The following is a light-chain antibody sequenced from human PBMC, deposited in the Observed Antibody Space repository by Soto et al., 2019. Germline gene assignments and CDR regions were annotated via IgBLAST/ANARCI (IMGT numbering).Light chain of an antibody. Sequence: EIVMTQSPATLSVSPGERATLSCRASQSVSSNLAWYQKKPGQDPRILIYGASTRATGIPARFSGSGSGTEFNLTISRLQSEDLAVYYCQQYNNWPRTCGQGTKLDIK. CDR2: GAS. CDR1: QSVSSN. J-gene: IGKJ1*01. V-gene: IGKV3-15*01. CDR3: QQYNNWPRT.